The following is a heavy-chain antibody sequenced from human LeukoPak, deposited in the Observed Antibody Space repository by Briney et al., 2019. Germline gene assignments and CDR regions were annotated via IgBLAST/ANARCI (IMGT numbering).Heavy chain of an antibody. CDR2: IYTSGST. D-gene: IGHD4-23*01. V-gene: IGHV4-4*09. CDR3: ARHVAGGIAFDI. CDR1: GGSISSYY. Sequence: SETLSLTCTVSGGSISSYYWSWIRQPPGKGLEWIGYIYTSGSTNYNPSLKSRVTISVDTSKNQFSLKLGSVTAADTAVYYCARHVAGGIAFDIWGQGTMVTVSS. J-gene: IGHJ3*02.